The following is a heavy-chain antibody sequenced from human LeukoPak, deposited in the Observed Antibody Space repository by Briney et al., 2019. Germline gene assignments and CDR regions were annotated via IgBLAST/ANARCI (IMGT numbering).Heavy chain of an antibody. J-gene: IGHJ5*02. V-gene: IGHV4-34*01. CDR2: INHSGST. D-gene: IGHD2-15*01. CDR1: GGSFSGYY. Sequence: SETLSLTCAVYGGSFSGYYWSWIRQPPGKGLEWIGEINHSGSTNYNPSLKSRVTISVDTSKNQFSLKLSSVTAADTAVYYCARGSQYSWWSWGQGTLVTVSS. CDR3: ARGSQYSWWS.